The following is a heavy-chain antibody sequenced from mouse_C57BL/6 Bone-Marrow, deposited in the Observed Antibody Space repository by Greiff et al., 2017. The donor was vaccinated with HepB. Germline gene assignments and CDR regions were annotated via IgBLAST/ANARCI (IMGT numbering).Heavy chain of an antibody. CDR3: ARVTTVVPIFDY. CDR1: GYTFTSYW. Sequence: VQLQQPGAELVKPGASVKMSCKASGYTFTSYWITWVKQRPGQGLEWIGDLYPGSGSTNYNEKFKSKATLTVDTSSSTAYMQLSSLTSEDSSVYYCARVTTVVPIFDYWGQGTTLTVSS. CDR2: LYPGSGST. V-gene: IGHV1-55*01. D-gene: IGHD1-1*01. J-gene: IGHJ2*01.